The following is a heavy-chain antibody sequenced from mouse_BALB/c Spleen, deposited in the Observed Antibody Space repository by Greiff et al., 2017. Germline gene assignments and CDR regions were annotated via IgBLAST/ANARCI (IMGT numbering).Heavy chain of an antibody. Sequence: QVQLQQSGAELMKPGASVKISCKATGYTFSSYWIEWVKQRPGHGLEWIGEILPGSGSTNYNEKFKGKATFTADTSSNTAYMQLSSLTSEDSAVYYCARGYRTHAMDYWGQGTSVTVSS. CDR3: ARGYRTHAMDY. CDR2: ILPGSGST. D-gene: IGHD2-14*01. CDR1: GYTFSSYW. J-gene: IGHJ4*01. V-gene: IGHV1-9*01.